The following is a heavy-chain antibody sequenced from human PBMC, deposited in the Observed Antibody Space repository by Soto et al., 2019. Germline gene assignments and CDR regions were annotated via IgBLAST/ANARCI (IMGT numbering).Heavy chain of an antibody. CDR2: IYSGGST. CDR3: AKDRSITIFGVVILVS. D-gene: IGHD3-3*01. V-gene: IGHV3-53*01. Sequence: EVQLVESGGGLIQPGGSLRLSCAASGFTVSSNYMSWVRQAPGKGLEWVSVIYSGGSTYYADSVKGRFTISRDNSKNTLYLQMNSLRAEDTAVYYCAKDRSITIFGVVILVSWGQGTLVTVSS. J-gene: IGHJ5*02. CDR1: GFTVSSNY.